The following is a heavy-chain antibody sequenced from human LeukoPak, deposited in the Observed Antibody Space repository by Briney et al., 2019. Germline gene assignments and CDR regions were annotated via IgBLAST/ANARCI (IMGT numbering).Heavy chain of an antibody. CDR3: ARGSWGQHEFDH. CDR2: IGTAGDT. CDR1: GFTFSNYD. V-gene: IGHV3-13*01. D-gene: IGHD3-16*01. J-gene: IGHJ4*02. Sequence: GGSLRLSCAASGFTFSNYDMHWVCQTTGKGLERVSGIGTAGDTYYTGSVKGRFTISRENAKNSLYLQMNSLGAGDTAVYYCARGSWGQHEFDHWGQGILVAVSS.